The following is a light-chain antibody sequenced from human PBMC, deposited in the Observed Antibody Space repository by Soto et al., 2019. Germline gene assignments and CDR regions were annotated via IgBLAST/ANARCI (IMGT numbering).Light chain of an antibody. CDR1: QSVSSY. Sequence: EIVLTQSPATLSLSPGERATLSCGASQSVSSYLAWYQQKPGQAPRLLIYDAFNRATGIPARFSGSGSGTDFTLTISSLEPEDFVVYYCQHRRNWPWTFGQGTEV. CDR2: DAF. V-gene: IGKV3-11*01. J-gene: IGKJ1*01. CDR3: QHRRNWPWT.